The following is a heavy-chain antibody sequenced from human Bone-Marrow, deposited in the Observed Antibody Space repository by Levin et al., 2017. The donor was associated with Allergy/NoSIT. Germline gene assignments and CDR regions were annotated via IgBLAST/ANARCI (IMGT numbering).Heavy chain of an antibody. Sequence: SETLSLTCTVSGGSISSGGYYWSWIRQHPGKGLEWIGYIYYSGSTYYNPSLKSRVTISVDTSKNQFSLKLSSVTAADTAVYYCAREGTPTRHPTDILTGPTAFDIWGQGTMVTVSS. V-gene: IGHV4-31*03. CDR3: AREGTPTRHPTDILTGPTAFDI. CDR1: GGSISSGGYY. D-gene: IGHD3-9*01. J-gene: IGHJ3*02. CDR2: IYYSGST.